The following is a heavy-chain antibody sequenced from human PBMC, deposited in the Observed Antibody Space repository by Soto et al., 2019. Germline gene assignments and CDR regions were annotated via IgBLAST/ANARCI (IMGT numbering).Heavy chain of an antibody. CDR1: GYSFTSYW. J-gene: IGHJ4*03. Sequence: PGDSLKISCKGSGYSFTSYWIGWVRQMPGKGLELMGIIYPGDSDTRYSPSFHGQVTISADKSIITAYLQWSSLKASDTAMYYCVRTKFMAAFDNWGQGTLVTVSS. CDR2: IYPGDSDT. D-gene: IGHD6-13*01. V-gene: IGHV5-51*01. CDR3: VRTKFMAAFDN.